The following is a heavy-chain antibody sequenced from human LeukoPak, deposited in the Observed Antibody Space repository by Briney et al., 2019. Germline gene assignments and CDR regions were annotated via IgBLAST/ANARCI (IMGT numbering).Heavy chain of an antibody. Sequence: PGGSLRLSCAVSGLTFSGYAMSWVRQAPGKGLEWVSLMSANADTTYYTDSVRGRFTISRDKSQKTVYLQMNSLRADDTAVYYCAKSAYYDDSGYYVDYWGQGTLVTVSS. CDR3: AKSAYYDDSGYYVDY. J-gene: IGHJ4*02. CDR1: GLTFSGYA. CDR2: MSANADTT. V-gene: IGHV3-23*01. D-gene: IGHD3-22*01.